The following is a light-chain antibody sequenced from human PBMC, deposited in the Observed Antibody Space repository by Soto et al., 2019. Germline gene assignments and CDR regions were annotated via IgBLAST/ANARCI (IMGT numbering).Light chain of an antibody. CDR3: CSHSITTTAHVV. V-gene: IGLV2-14*01. CDR1: SSDVGAYDY. CDR2: EVS. J-gene: IGLJ2*01. Sequence: SALTQPASVFGSPGQSITISCTGTSSDVGAYDYVSWYQQHPGKAPKLLIYEVSNRPSGVSNRFSGSKSGNTASLTISGLQAEDEADYYCCSHSITTTAHVVFGGATKLTV.